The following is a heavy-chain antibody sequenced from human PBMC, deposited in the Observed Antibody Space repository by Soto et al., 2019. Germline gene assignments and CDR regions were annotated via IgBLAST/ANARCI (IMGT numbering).Heavy chain of an antibody. Sequence: KTSETLSLTCSVSGASIRSYYWHWIRQPPGKGLEWIGYVYTSDYTRYSSSLKSRVTISVDTSKSQFYLRLNSVTAADTAVYYCASSDGHPGDFFYYNGMDVWGQGTTVTVYS. V-gene: IGHV4-4*08. CDR1: GASIRSYY. D-gene: IGHD3-10*01. CDR3: ASSDGHPGDFFYYNGMDV. J-gene: IGHJ6*02. CDR2: VYTSDYT.